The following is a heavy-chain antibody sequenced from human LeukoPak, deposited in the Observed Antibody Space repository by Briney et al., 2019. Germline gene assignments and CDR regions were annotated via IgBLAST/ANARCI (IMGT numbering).Heavy chain of an antibody. CDR3: ANHRTDAFDI. CDR2: ISYDGSNK. D-gene: IGHD1-14*01. CDR1: GFTFSSYA. J-gene: IGHJ3*02. Sequence: GGSLRLSCAASGFTFSSYAMHWVRQAPGKGLEWVAVISYDGSNKYYADSVKGRFTISRDNSKNTLYLQMNSLRAEDTAVYYCANHRTDAFDIWGQGTMVTVSS. V-gene: IGHV3-30-3*01.